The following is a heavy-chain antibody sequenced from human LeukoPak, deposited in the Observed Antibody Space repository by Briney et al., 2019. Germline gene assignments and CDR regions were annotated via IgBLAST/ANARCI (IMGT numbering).Heavy chain of an antibody. CDR2: ISAYNGNT. Sequence: ASVKVSCKASGYTFTSYGISWVRQAPGQGLEWMGWISAYNGNTNYAQKLQGRVTMTTDTSTSTAYMRLRSLRSDDTAVYYCARDGFAIFGVVNYYYYMDVWGKGTTDTVSS. CDR3: ARDGFAIFGVVNYYYYMDV. D-gene: IGHD3-3*01. J-gene: IGHJ6*03. CDR1: GYTFTSYG. V-gene: IGHV1-18*01.